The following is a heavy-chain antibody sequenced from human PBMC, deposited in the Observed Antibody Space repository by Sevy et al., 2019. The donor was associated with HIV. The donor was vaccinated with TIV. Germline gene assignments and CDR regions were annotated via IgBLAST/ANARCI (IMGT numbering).Heavy chain of an antibody. CDR2: ISGSGGST. CDR3: ATVGGGAGGKHFDY. V-gene: IGHV3-23*01. D-gene: IGHD3-16*01. CDR1: GFTFSSYA. J-gene: IGHJ4*02. Sequence: GGSLRLSCAASGFTFSSYAMSWVRQAPGKGLEWVSAISGSGGSTHNADSGKGQFTISRDNSKNTLYLQMNSLRAEDTAVYYCATVGGGAGGKHFDYWGQGTLVTVSS.